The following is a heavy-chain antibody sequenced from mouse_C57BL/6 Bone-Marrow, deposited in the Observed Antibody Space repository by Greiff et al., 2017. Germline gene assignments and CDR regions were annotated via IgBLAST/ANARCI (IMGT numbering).Heavy chain of an antibody. V-gene: IGHV1-80*01. CDR2: IYPGDGDT. D-gene: IGHD1-1*01. Sequence: VQLQQSGAELVKPGASVKISCKASGYAFSSYWMNWVKQRPGKGLEWIGQIYPGDGDTNYNGKFKGKATLTADKSSSTAYMQLSSLTSEDSAVYFCARPYYYGSSFHWYFDVWGTGTTVTVSS. CDR1: GYAFSSYW. CDR3: ARPYYYGSSFHWYFDV. J-gene: IGHJ1*03.